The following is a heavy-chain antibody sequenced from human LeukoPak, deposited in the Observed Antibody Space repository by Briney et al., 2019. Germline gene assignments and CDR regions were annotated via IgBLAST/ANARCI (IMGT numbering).Heavy chain of an antibody. J-gene: IGHJ5*02. V-gene: IGHV3-74*01. Sequence: GGSVRLSCAASGFTVKRYYMYWIRQAPGRGPMWVSRISDDGRATLYADFAKGRFTISRDSAKNTVYLQMNSLRVEDTALYYCVRDIAPIGAVWFDPWGQGTLVTVSS. CDR1: GFTVKRYY. CDR2: ISDDGRAT. CDR3: VRDIAPIGAVWFDP. D-gene: IGHD6-13*01.